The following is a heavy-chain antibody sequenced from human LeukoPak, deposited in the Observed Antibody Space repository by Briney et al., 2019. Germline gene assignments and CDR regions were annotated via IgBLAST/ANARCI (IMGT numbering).Heavy chain of an antibody. J-gene: IGHJ5*02. CDR3: AREDLQNCFEP. CDR2: SSAYNANT. V-gene: IGHV1-18*01. CDR1: GYTFTSYG. D-gene: IGHD3-3*01. Sequence: ASVKVSSKASGYTFTSYGISWVRQAPGQGLEWMGRSSAYNANTKYAQKFQGRVTMTTDTSTSTAYMELRSLRSDDTAVYYCAREDLQNCFEPWGQGTLLTVSS.